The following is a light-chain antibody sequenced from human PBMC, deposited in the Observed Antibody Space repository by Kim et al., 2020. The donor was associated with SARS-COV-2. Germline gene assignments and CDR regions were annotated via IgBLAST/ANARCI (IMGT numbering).Light chain of an antibody. CDR2: AVS. CDR3: CSYAGTNPSKV. Sequence: QSALTQPRSVSGSPGQSVTISCTGTSTDVGGYNYVSWYQHHPGKAPKLIIYAVSKRPSGVPDHFSGSKSGNTASLTISGLQAEDEADYYCCSYAGTNPSKVFGTGTKVTVL. V-gene: IGLV2-11*01. CDR1: STDVGGYNY. J-gene: IGLJ1*01.